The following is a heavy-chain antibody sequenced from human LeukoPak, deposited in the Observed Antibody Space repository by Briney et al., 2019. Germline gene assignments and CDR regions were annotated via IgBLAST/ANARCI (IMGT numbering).Heavy chain of an antibody. CDR3: ARAHWQYDILTGSQPDAFDI. CDR2: MNPNSGNT. D-gene: IGHD3-9*01. V-gene: IGHV1-8*01. CDR1: GYTFTSYD. Sequence: ALVKVSRKASGYTFTSYDINWVRQATGQGLEWMGWMNPNSGNTGYAQKFQGRVTMTRNTSISTAYMELSSLRSEDTAVYYCARAHWQYDILTGSQPDAFDIWGQGTMVTVSS. J-gene: IGHJ3*02.